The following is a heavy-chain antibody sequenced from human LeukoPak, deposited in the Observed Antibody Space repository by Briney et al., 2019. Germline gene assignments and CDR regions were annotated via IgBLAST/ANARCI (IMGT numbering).Heavy chain of an antibody. J-gene: IGHJ4*02. CDR2: IIPIFGTA. D-gene: IGHD1-26*01. V-gene: IGHV1-69*13. CDR1: GGTFSSYA. Sequence: SVKVSCKASGGTFSSYAISWVRQAPGQGLEWMGGIIPIFGTANYAQKFQGRVTITADESTSTAYMELRSLRSDDTAVYYCARTAEYSGSYHFDYWGQGTLVTVSS. CDR3: ARTAEYSGSYHFDY.